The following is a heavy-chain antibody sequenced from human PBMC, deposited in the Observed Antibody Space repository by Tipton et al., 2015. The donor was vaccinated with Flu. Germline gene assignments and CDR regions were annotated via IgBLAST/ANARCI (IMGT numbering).Heavy chain of an antibody. Sequence: LRLSCAASGFTFSDYYMSWIRQLPGKGLEWIGYIYYSATTYYNPSLESRATILVDTSKSQFSLKLNSLTAADTAVYYCARGCRYCSGGRRDVMDVWGQGTTVTVSS. CDR1: GFTFSDYY. D-gene: IGHD2-15*01. J-gene: IGHJ6*02. CDR2: IYYSATT. V-gene: IGHV4-31*02. CDR3: ARGCRYCSGGRRDVMDV.